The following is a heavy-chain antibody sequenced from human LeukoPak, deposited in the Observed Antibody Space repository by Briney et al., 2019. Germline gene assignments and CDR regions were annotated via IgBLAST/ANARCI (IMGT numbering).Heavy chain of an antibody. Sequence: GGSLRLSCAASGSTFSSYSMNWVRQAPGKGLEWVSYISSSSSTIYYADSVKGRFTISRDNAKNSLYLQMNSLRAEDTAVYYCARRADSYYYYMDVWGKGTTVTVSS. CDR1: GSTFSSYS. D-gene: IGHD6-19*01. V-gene: IGHV3-48*01. CDR2: ISSSSSTI. CDR3: ARRADSYYYYMDV. J-gene: IGHJ6*03.